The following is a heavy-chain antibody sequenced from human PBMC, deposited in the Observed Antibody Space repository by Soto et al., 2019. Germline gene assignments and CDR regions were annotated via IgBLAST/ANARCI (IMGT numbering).Heavy chain of an antibody. D-gene: IGHD3-10*01. CDR3: ARGVPNYYGSGSPSRGYYMDV. Sequence: GGSLRLSCAASGFTFSSYSMNWVRQAPGKGLEWVSYISSSSSTIYYADSVKGRFTISRDNAKNSLYLQMNSLRAEDTAVYYCARGVPNYYGSGSPSRGYYMDVWGKGTTVTVSS. CDR2: ISSSSSTI. J-gene: IGHJ6*03. CDR1: GFTFSSYS. V-gene: IGHV3-48*01.